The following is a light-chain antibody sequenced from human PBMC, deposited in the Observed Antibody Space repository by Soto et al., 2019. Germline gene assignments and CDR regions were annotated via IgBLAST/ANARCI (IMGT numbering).Light chain of an antibody. CDR3: LQHNSYPPT. CDR2: GAF. V-gene: IGKV1-17*03. J-gene: IGKJ5*01. CDR1: QGINNY. Sequence: DIQMTQSPSAMSASVGDRVTITCRASQGINNYLAWFQQKPGKVPKRLIYGAFNLQSGVPSRFSGTGSGTEFTLTISSLQPEDFATYYCLQHNSYPPTIGQGTRLEIK.